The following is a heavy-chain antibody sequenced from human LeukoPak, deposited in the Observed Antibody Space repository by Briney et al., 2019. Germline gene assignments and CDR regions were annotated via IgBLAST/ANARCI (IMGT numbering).Heavy chain of an antibody. V-gene: IGHV4-34*01. CDR3: ARGARRDGYNLQEPLAHFDY. Sequence: SETLSLTCAVYGGSFSGYYWSWIRQPPGKGLEWIGEINHSGSTNYNPSLKSRVTISVDTSKNQFSLKLSSVTAADTAVYYCARGARRDGYNLQEPLAHFDYWGQGTLVTVSS. CDR1: GGSFSGYY. J-gene: IGHJ4*02. D-gene: IGHD5-24*01. CDR2: INHSGST.